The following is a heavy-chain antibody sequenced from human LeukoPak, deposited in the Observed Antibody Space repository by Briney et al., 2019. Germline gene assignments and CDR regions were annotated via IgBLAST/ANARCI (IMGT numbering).Heavy chain of an antibody. Sequence: ASVKVSCKASGYTFTGYYMHWVRQAPGQGLEWMGWINPNSGSTNYAQKFQGRVTMTRDTSISTAYMELSRLRSDDTAVYYCARDRARWSCSSTSCYGSVLGYWGQGTLVTVSS. CDR3: ARDRARWSCSSTSCYGSVLGY. D-gene: IGHD2-2*01. J-gene: IGHJ4*02. CDR1: GYTFTGYY. CDR2: INPNSGST. V-gene: IGHV1-2*02.